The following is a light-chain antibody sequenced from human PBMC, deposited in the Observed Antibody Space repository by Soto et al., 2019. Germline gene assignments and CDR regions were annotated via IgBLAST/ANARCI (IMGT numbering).Light chain of an antibody. Sequence: EIVMTQSPATLSVSPGERATLSCRASQSVSSNLAWYQQKPGQAPRLLIYGASTRATDVPARFSGSGSGTEFTLTISSLQSEDLAVYYCQQYNNWPETFGQGTKVEIK. CDR1: QSVSSN. J-gene: IGKJ1*01. CDR2: GAS. CDR3: QQYNNWPET. V-gene: IGKV3-15*01.